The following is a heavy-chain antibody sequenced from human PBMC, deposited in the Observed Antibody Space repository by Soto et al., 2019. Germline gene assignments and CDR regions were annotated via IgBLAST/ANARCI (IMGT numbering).Heavy chain of an antibody. CDR1: GFTFSSYS. Sequence: GSLRLSCVASGFTFSSYSMNWVRQAPGKGLEWVSYISTNSRTIHYADSVKGRFTISRDNAKNSLYLQMNSLRDEDTAVYYCARDFAWAFDYWGQGTLLTIS. V-gene: IGHV3-48*02. D-gene: IGHD1-26*01. CDR3: ARDFAWAFDY. J-gene: IGHJ4*02. CDR2: ISTNSRTI.